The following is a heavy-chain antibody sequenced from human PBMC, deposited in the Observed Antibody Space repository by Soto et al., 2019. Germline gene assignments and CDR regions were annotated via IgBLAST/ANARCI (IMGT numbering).Heavy chain of an antibody. CDR2: IYYSGHI. V-gene: IGHV4-59*08. Sequence: QVQLQESGPGLVKPSETLSLTCNVSGASITTYYWSWIRQPPGKGLEWIGYIYYSGHINYNPSLKSRVTISVDTSKNQFSLKLSSVTAADTAVYYCARHGATNWVGFVASWGLGTLVSVSS. D-gene: IGHD7-27*01. J-gene: IGHJ4*02. CDR3: ARHGATNWVGFVAS. CDR1: GASITTYY.